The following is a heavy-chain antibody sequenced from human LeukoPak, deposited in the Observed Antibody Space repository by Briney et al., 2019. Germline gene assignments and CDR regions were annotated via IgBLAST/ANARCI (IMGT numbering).Heavy chain of an antibody. V-gene: IGHV6-1*01. J-gene: IGHJ6*02. CDR1: GDSVSSNSAT. CDR3: ARLRDSSGWYGDQYYYYGMDV. CDR2: TYYRSKWYN. D-gene: IGHD6-19*01. Sequence: SQTLSLTCAISGDSVSSNSATWNWIRQSPSRGLEWLGRTYYRSKWYNDYAVSVKSRITINPDTSKNQFSLQLNSVTPEDTAVYYCARLRDSSGWYGDQYYYYGMDVWGQGTTVTVSS.